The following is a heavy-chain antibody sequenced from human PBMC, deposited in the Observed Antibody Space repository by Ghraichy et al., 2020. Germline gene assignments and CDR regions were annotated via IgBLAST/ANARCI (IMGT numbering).Heavy chain of an antibody. J-gene: IGHJ4*02. CDR3: ARTTRAGLFDY. V-gene: IGHV4-59*01. CDR1: GGSISSYY. D-gene: IGHD6-19*01. Sequence: SETLSLTCTVSGGSISSYYWSWIRQPPGKGLEWIGYIYYSGSTNYNPSLKSRVTISVDTSKNQFSLKLSSVTAADTAVYYCARTTRAGLFDYWGQGTLVTVSS. CDR2: IYYSGST.